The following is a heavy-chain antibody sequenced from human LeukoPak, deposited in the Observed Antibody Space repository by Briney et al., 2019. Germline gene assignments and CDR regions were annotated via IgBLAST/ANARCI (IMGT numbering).Heavy chain of an antibody. D-gene: IGHD5-18*01. CDR1: GGTFSSYA. CDR3: ARGGDIHLWINYYYYMDV. Sequence: SVKVSCKASGGTFSSYAISWVRQAPGQGLEWMGGIIPIFGTANYAQKFQGRVTLTRDMSTSTVYMELSSLRSEDTAVYYCARGGDIHLWINYYYYMDVWGKGTTVTVSS. CDR2: IIPIFGTA. V-gene: IGHV1-69*05. J-gene: IGHJ6*03.